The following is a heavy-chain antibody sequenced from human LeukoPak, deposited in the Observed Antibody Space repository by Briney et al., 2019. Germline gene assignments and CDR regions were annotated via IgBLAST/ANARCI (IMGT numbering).Heavy chain of an antibody. Sequence: GESLKISCKGSGYSFTSYWIGWVRQMPGKGLEWMGIIYPGDSDTRYSPSFQGQVTISADKSISTAYLQWSSLKASDTAMYYCARSEWFGEYTYNWFDPWGQGTLVTVSS. CDR1: GYSFTSYW. D-gene: IGHD3-10*01. V-gene: IGHV5-51*01. CDR2: IYPGDSDT. CDR3: ARSEWFGEYTYNWFDP. J-gene: IGHJ5*02.